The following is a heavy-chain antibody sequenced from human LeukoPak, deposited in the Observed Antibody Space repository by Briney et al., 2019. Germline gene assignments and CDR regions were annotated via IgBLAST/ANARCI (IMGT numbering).Heavy chain of an antibody. J-gene: IGHJ4*02. Sequence: GGSLRLSCAASGFIVSSDYMTWVRQAPGKGLEWVSVIYTSGGTFHADSVKGRFTLSRDNSKNTLYLQMNSLRAEDTAVYYCASRAPVRGVTPFDYWGQGTLVTVSS. CDR3: ASRAPVRGVTPFDY. CDR1: GFIVSSDY. V-gene: IGHV3-66*01. D-gene: IGHD3-10*01. CDR2: IYTSGGT.